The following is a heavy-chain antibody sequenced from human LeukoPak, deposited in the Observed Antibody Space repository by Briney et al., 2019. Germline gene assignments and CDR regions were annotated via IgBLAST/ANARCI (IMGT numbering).Heavy chain of an antibody. CDR1: GGSISSYY. Sequence: SETLSLTCTVSGGSISSYYWSWIRQPAGRGLEWIGRIYTSGSTNYNPSLKSRVTMSVDTSKNQFSLKLSSVTAADTAVYYCATYDYSIFYMDVWGKGTTVTVSS. D-gene: IGHD4-11*01. J-gene: IGHJ6*03. CDR3: ATYDYSIFYMDV. V-gene: IGHV4-4*07. CDR2: IYTSGST.